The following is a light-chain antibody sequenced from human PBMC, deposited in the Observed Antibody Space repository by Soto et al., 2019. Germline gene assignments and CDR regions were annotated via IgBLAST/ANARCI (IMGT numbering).Light chain of an antibody. CDR3: QQYGSSPPLT. Sequence: EFVLTQSPGTLSLSPGERATLSCRASQSVSNNYLAWYQQKPGQAPRLLIYGASSRATGIPDRFSGSGSGTDFTLTISRLEPEDFAVYYCQQYGSSPPLTFGGGTKVDIK. CDR1: QSVSNNY. V-gene: IGKV3-20*01. J-gene: IGKJ4*01. CDR2: GAS.